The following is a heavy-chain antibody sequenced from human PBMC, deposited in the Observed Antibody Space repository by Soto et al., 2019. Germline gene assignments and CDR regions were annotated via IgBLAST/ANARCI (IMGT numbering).Heavy chain of an antibody. J-gene: IGHJ5*02. CDR1: GASISSGDYY. D-gene: IGHD3-10*01. Sequence: QVQLQESGPGLVKPSQTLSLTCTVSGASISSGDYYWSWIRQPPGKGLEWIGYIYYSGTTHYNPSPKGGGWNSLSTPKNPFPLKPGFGTAATPARYYCSRGGWSYTNRFGEPTGFAPWGQGTLVT. CDR3: SRGGWSYTNRFGEPTGFAP. CDR2: IYYSGTT. V-gene: IGHV4-30-4*01.